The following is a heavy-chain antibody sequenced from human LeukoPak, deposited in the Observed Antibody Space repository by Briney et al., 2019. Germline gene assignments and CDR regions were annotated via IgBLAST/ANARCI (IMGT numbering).Heavy chain of an antibody. D-gene: IGHD3-9*01. V-gene: IGHV3-23*01. CDR1: GFTFSSYA. CDR3: AAPDYDILTGYSVDFDY. CDR2: ISGSGGST. Sequence: PGGSLRLSCAASGFTFSSYAMSWVRQAPGKGLEWVSAISGSGGSTYYADSVKDRFTISGDNSKNTLYLQMNSLRAADTAVYYCAAPDYDILTGYSVDFDYWGQGTLVTVSS. J-gene: IGHJ4*02.